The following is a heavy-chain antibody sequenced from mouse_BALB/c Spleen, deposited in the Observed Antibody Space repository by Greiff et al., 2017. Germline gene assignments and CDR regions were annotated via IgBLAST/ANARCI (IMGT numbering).Heavy chain of an antibody. CDR3: ARQEDYRYDVGYYAMDY. J-gene: IGHJ4*01. V-gene: IGHV5-9*04. D-gene: IGHD2-14*01. CDR1: GFTFSSYT. Sequence: EVQLVESGGGLVKPGGSLKLSCAASGFTFSSYTMSWVRQTPEKRLEWVATISSGGGNTYYPDSVKGRFTISRDNAKNTLYLQMSSLRSEDTAMYYCARQEDYRYDVGYYAMDYWGQGTSVTVSS. CDR2: ISSGGGNT.